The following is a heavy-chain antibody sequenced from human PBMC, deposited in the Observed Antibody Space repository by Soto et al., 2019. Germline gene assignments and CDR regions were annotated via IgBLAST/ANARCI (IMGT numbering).Heavy chain of an antibody. D-gene: IGHD2-15*01. CDR3: ARDFALGYCSGGSCYPMGI. V-gene: IGHV3-21*01. CDR1: GFTFSSYS. Sequence: EVQLVESGGGLVKPGGSLRLSCAASGFTFSSYSMNWVRQAPGKGLEWVSSISSSSSYIYYADSVKGRFTIPRDNAKNSLYVQMNSLRAEDTAVYYCARDFALGYCSGGSCYPMGIWGQGTMVTVSS. CDR2: ISSSSSYI. J-gene: IGHJ3*02.